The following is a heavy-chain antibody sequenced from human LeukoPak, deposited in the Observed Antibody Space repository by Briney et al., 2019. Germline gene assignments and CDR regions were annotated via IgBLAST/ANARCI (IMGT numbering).Heavy chain of an antibody. CDR2: IYHSGST. Sequence: SETLSLTCAVSGYPINSGYCWGWIRQPPGKGLEWIGSIYHSGSTYYNPSLKSRVTISVDTSKNQFSLKLSSVTAADTAVYYCARVATTTNPPQRPFDYWGQGTLVTVSS. V-gene: IGHV4-38-2*01. J-gene: IGHJ4*02. CDR1: GYPINSGYC. D-gene: IGHD5-12*01. CDR3: ARVATTTNPPQRPFDY.